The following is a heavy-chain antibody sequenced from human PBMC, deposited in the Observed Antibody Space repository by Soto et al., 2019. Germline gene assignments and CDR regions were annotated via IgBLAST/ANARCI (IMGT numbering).Heavy chain of an antibody. D-gene: IGHD3-22*01. CDR1: GGTFSSYA. V-gene: IGHV1-69*13. CDR2: IIPIFGTA. J-gene: IGHJ6*02. Sequence: EASVKVSCKASGGTFSSYAISWVRQAPGQGLEWMGGIIPIFGTANYAQKFQGRVTITADESTSTAYMELSSLRSEDTAVYYCAREDRYYYDSSGSLPYYYYGMDVWGQGTTVTVSS. CDR3: AREDRYYYDSSGSLPYYYYGMDV.